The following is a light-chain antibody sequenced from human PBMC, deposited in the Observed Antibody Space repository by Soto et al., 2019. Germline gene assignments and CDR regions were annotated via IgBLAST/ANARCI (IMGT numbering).Light chain of an antibody. V-gene: IGKV3-20*01. CDR1: QSVSSSY. CDR2: GAS. J-gene: IGKJ1*01. Sequence: IVLTQSPGALSLSPGERATLSCRASQSVSSSYLAWYQQKPGQAPRLLIYGASSRATGIPDRFSGSGSGTDFTLTISGLEPEDFAVYYCQQYGSSPVTFGQGTKV. CDR3: QQYGSSPVT.